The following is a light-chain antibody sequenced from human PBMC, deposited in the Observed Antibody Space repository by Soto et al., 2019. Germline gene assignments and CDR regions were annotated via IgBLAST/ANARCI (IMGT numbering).Light chain of an antibody. V-gene: IGLV2-11*01. Sequence: QSALTQPRSVSVSPGQSVTISCTGTSSDVGGYNYVSWYQQHPGKAPKLIMYDVTKRPSGVPDRFSGSKSGNTASLTISGLQAEDEADYYCCSYAGSYTHVFGTGTKVTVL. J-gene: IGLJ1*01. CDR1: SSDVGGYNY. CDR3: CSYAGSYTHV. CDR2: DVT.